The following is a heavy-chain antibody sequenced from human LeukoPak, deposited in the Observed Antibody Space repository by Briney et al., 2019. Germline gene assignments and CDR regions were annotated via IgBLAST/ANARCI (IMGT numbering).Heavy chain of an antibody. CDR1: GYTFTGHY. CDR2: IYGHDGGT. CDR3: VRDFDWGPDY. V-gene: IGHV1-2*02. Sequence: GASVTVSCKASGYTFTGHYLHWVRQAPGQGREWMGWIYGHDGGTNFAQKFQDRVTMTRDTSITTAYMELTCLTPDDTAVYYCVRDFDWGPDYWGQGTLVTVSS. D-gene: IGHD3-9*01. J-gene: IGHJ4*02.